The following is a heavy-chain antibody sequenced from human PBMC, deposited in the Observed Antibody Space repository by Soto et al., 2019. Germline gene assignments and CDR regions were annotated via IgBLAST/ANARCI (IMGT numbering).Heavy chain of an antibody. CDR2: ISETGKNT. CDR3: AKDRATNFGVIWKYGMDV. V-gene: IGHV3-23*01. J-gene: IGHJ6*02. Sequence: EVQLLESGGDLVQPGGSLRLSSSATGFTFRTYGMAWVRQAPGKGLEWVSGISETGKNTNYADSVRGRFTISRNNSKNTLYLLMNTLRAEDTAVYYCAKDRATNFGVIWKYGMDVWGPGTTVSVSS. CDR1: GFTFRTYG. D-gene: IGHD3-3*01.